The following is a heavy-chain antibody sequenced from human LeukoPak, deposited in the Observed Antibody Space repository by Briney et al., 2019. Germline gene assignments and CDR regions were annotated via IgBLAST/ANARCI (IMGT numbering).Heavy chain of an antibody. V-gene: IGHV3-48*01. CDR1: GFTFSNFS. CDR2: IDSGSNII. CDR3: ARDARQEWLRLGTLDY. Sequence: GGSLRLSCAASGFTFSNFSMNWVRQAPGEGLEWVYFIDSGSNIISYADSVKGRFTVSRDNAEKTLYLQMNSLRAEDTAVYYCARDARQEWLRLGTLDYWGQGSLVTVSS. J-gene: IGHJ4*02. D-gene: IGHD5-12*01.